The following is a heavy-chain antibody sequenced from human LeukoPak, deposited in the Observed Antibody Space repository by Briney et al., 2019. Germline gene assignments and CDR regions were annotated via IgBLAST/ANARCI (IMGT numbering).Heavy chain of an antibody. CDR1: GFTFSSYG. V-gene: IGHV3-30*18. CDR3: AKDYARSSSWLDY. J-gene: IGHJ4*02. CDR2: ISYDGSNK. Sequence: PGRSLRLSCAASGFTFSSYGMHWVRQAPGKGLEWVAVISYDGSNKYYADSVKGRLTISRDNSKNTLYLQMTSLRAEDTAVYYCAKDYARSSSWLDYWGQGTLVTVSS. D-gene: IGHD6-13*01.